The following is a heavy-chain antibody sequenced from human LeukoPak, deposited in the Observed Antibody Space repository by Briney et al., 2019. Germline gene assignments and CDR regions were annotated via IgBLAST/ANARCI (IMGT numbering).Heavy chain of an antibody. CDR2: ISSSSSTI. CDR3: ARDCAIDYYDSGGYDY. Sequence: QPGGSLRLSCAASGFTFSSYSMNWVRQAPGKGLEWVSYISSSSSTIYYADSVRGRFTISRDNAKNSLYLQMNSLRAEDTAVYYCARDCAIDYYDSGGYDYWGQGTLVTVSS. V-gene: IGHV3-48*01. CDR1: GFTFSSYS. D-gene: IGHD3-22*01. J-gene: IGHJ4*02.